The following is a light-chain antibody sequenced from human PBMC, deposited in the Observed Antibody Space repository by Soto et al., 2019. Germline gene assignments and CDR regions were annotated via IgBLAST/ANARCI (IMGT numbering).Light chain of an antibody. CDR2: DVS. J-gene: IGLJ2*01. CDR3: SSYTSSSTDVV. Sequence: QSVLTQPASVSGSPGQSITISCTGTSSDVGGYNYVSWYQQHPGKAPKLMIYDVSNRPSGVSNRFSGSKSGNTASLTISGLQADDEADYYYSSYTSSSTDVVFGGGTKLTVL. V-gene: IGLV2-14*01. CDR1: SSDVGGYNY.